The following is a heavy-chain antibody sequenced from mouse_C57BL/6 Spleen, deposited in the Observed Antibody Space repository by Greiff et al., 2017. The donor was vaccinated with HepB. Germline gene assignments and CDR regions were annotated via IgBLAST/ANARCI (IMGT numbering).Heavy chain of an antibody. CDR1: GYTFTDYE. D-gene: IGHD2-9*01. CDR3: TRAYYGYPLAWFAY. Sequence: QVQLKESGAELVRPGASVTLSCKASGYTFTDYEMHWVKQTPVHGLEWIGAIDPETGGTAYNQKFKGKAILTADKSSSTAYMELRSLTSEDSAVYYCTRAYYGYPLAWFAYWGQGTLVTVSA. J-gene: IGHJ3*01. V-gene: IGHV1-15*01. CDR2: IDPETGGT.